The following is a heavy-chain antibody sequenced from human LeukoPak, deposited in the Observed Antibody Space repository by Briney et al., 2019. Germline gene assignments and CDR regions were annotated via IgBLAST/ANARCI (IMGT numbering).Heavy chain of an antibody. D-gene: IGHD6-13*01. J-gene: IGHJ4*02. V-gene: IGHV3-21*01. Sequence: GGSLRLSCAASGFTFSSYSMNWVRQAPGKGLEWVSSISSSSSYIYYADSVKGRFTISRDNAKNSLYLQMNSLRAEDTAVYYCAKDSVAAAGKPAGLDYWGQGTLVTVSS. CDR1: GFTFSSYS. CDR2: ISSSSSYI. CDR3: AKDSVAAAGKPAGLDY.